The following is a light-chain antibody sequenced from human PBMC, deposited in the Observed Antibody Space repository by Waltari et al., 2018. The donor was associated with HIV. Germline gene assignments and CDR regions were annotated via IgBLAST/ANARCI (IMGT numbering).Light chain of an antibody. Sequence: QSALTQPPSASGSPGQSVTISCTGTSSDVGGYKYVSWYQQHPGKAPKLMIYDVSKRPSGVPARFSGSKSGNTASLTVSGLQPEDEADYYCSSYAGSNNWVVFGGGTKLTVL. J-gene: IGLJ2*01. V-gene: IGLV2-8*01. CDR1: SSDVGGYKY. CDR3: SSYAGSNNWVV. CDR2: DVS.